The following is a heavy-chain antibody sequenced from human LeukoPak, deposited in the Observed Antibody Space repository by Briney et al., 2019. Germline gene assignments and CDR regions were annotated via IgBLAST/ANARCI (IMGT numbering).Heavy chain of an antibody. D-gene: IGHD3-22*01. CDR3: ARFYDSSGYFDY. Sequence: SVKVSCKASGGTFSSYAISWVRQAPGQGLGWMGGIIPIFGTANYAQKFQGRVTITADKSTSTAYMELSSLRSEDTAVYYCARFYDSSGYFDYWGQGTLVTVSS. V-gene: IGHV1-69*06. J-gene: IGHJ4*02. CDR2: IIPIFGTA. CDR1: GGTFSSYA.